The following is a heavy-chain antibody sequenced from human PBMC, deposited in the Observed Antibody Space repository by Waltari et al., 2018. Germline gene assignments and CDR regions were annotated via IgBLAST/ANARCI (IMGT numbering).Heavy chain of an antibody. CDR2: INPNSGGT. Sequence: QVQLVQSGAEVKKPGASVKVSCKASGYTFTGYYMHWVRQAPGQGLEWMGWINPNSGGTNDAQKFQGRVTMTRDTSISTAYMELSRLRSDDTAVYYCASRIAVAGTGGYWGQGTLVTVSS. V-gene: IGHV1-2*02. CDR1: GYTFTGYY. J-gene: IGHJ4*02. D-gene: IGHD6-19*01. CDR3: ASRIAVAGTGGY.